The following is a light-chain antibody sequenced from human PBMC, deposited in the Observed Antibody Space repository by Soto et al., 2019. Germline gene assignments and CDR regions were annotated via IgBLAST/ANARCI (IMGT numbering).Light chain of an antibody. V-gene: IGKV3-15*01. CDR3: QQYNSWPPSYT. CDR2: GAS. J-gene: IGKJ2*01. CDR1: QRVSNY. Sequence: EIVMTQSPATLSVSLGDRATLSCRASQRVSNYLAWYQQKPGQAPRLLIYGASTRATGIPARFSGSGSETDFTLTISSLQSEDFAVYYCQQYNSWPPSYTFGQGTKLEIK.